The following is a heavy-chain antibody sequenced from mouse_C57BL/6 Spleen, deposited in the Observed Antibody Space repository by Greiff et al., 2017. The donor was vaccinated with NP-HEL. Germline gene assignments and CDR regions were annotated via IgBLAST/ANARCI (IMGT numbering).Heavy chain of an antibody. J-gene: IGHJ2*01. CDR1: GYSITSGYY. CDR2: ISYDGSN. V-gene: IGHV3-6*01. D-gene: IGHD1-1*01. Sequence: ESGPGLVKPSQSLSLTCSVTGYSITSGYYWNWIRQFPGNKLEWMGYISYDGSNNYNPSLKNRISITRDTSKNQFFLKLNSVTTEDTATYYCAREISGSSYRYFDYWGQGTTLTVSS. CDR3: AREISGSSYRYFDY.